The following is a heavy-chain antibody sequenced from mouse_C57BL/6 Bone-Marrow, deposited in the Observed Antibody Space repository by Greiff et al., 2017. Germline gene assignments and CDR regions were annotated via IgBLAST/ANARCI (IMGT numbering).Heavy chain of an antibody. CDR3: ARRDFDY. J-gene: IGHJ2*01. CDR1: GYSFTGYY. CDR2: INPSTGGT. Sequence: VQLKQSGPELVKPGASVKISCKASGYSFTGYYMHWVKQSSEKSLEWIGEINPSTGGTSYNQKFKGKATLTVDKSSSTAYMQLKSLTSEDSAVYYCARRDFDYWGQGTTLTVSS. V-gene: IGHV1-43*01.